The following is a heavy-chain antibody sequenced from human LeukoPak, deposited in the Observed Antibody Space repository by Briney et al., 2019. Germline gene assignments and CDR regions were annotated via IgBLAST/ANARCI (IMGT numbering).Heavy chain of an antibody. CDR3: VRGGAVAGRFEA. CDR2: MKEDGSDV. D-gene: IGHD6-19*01. V-gene: IGHV3-7*01. CDR1: GFPFNSQT. Sequence: PGGSLRLSCAASGFPFNSQTMSWVRQAPGKGLEWEAKMKEDGSDVKYVDSVRGRFAISRDNAKDSLFLEMNSLRDDDTAVYYCVRGGAVAGRFEAWGQGTQVTVSS. J-gene: IGHJ5*02.